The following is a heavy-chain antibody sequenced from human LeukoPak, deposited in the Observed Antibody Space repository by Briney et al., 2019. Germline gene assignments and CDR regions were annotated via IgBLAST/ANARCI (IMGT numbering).Heavy chain of an antibody. V-gene: IGHV3-13*01. J-gene: IGHJ3*02. Sequence: PGGSLSLSCAASGFIFSSYDMHWVRQATGKGLEWVSAIGTAGDTYYPGSVKGRFTISRENAKNSLYLQMNSLRAGDTAVYYCARAAGYAFDIWGQGTMVTVSS. CDR2: IGTAGDT. CDR3: ARAAGYAFDI. CDR1: GFIFSSYD.